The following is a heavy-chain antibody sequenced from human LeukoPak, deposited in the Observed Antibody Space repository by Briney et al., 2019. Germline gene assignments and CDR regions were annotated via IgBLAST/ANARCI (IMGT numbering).Heavy chain of an antibody. V-gene: IGHV4-39*01. CDR1: GDSTSSDRYY. Sequence: TLSLTCTISGDSTSSDRYYGGWVRHSPGKGLEWIGNIYYSGSTYYNPSLRSRVTMSVDTSKNQFFLNLNSVTAADTAVYYCARGRPYSGGYHLDYWGPGTLVTVSA. CDR3: ARGRPYSGGYHLDY. CDR2: IYYSGST. J-gene: IGHJ4*02. D-gene: IGHD1-26*01.